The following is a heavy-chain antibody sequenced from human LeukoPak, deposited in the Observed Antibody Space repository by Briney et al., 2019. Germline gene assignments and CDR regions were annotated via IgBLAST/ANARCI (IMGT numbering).Heavy chain of an antibody. CDR3: TTTYYDFWSGYSWVFDY. V-gene: IGHV3-15*01. D-gene: IGHD3-3*01. CDR1: GFILSTAW. CDR2: IKSKTDGGTT. Sequence: GGSLRLSCEASGFILSTAWMTWVRQAPGKGLEWVGRIKSKTDGGTTDYAAPVKGRFTISRDDSKNTLYLQMNSLKTEDTAVYYCTTTYYDFWSGYSWVFDYWGQGTLVTVSS. J-gene: IGHJ4*02.